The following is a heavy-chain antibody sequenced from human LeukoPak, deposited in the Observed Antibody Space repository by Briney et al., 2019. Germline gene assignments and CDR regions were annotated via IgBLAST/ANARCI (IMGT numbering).Heavy chain of an antibody. Sequence: PGGSLRLSCAASGFTFISYDIHWVRQAPGKGLEWLAVISYDGSNKYYADSVKGRFTISRDNSKNTLYLQVNSLRTEDTAVYYCAKNIPNCSSTSCPLDYWGQGTLVTVSS. D-gene: IGHD2-2*01. V-gene: IGHV3-30*18. CDR3: AKNIPNCSSTSCPLDY. CDR2: ISYDGSNK. J-gene: IGHJ4*02. CDR1: GFTFISYD.